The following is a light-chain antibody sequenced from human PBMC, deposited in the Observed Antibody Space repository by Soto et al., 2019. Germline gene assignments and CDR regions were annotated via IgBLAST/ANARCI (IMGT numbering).Light chain of an antibody. J-gene: IGKJ5*01. V-gene: IGKV3-20*01. CDR1: QSVSSSY. CDR3: QLYASSPLVT. CDR2: GAS. Sequence: EIVLTQSPGTLSLSPGERATLSCRASQSVSSSYLAWYQQKPGQAPRLLIYGASRRATGIPDTFSGSGSGTDFTLTISRLEPDDFAVYYCQLYASSPLVTFGQGTRLEIK.